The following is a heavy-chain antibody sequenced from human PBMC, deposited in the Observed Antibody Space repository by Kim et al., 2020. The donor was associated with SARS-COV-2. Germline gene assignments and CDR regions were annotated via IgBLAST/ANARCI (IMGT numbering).Heavy chain of an antibody. D-gene: IGHD1-26*01. CDR2: ISGSGGST. J-gene: IGHJ4*02. Sequence: GGSLRLSCAASGFTFSSYAMSWVRQAPGKGLEWVSAISGSGGSTYYADSVKGRFTISRDNSKNTLYLQMNSLRAEDTAVYYCAKDFRYSGSYQPFDYWGQGTLVTVSS. CDR1: GFTFSSYA. V-gene: IGHV3-23*01. CDR3: AKDFRYSGSYQPFDY.